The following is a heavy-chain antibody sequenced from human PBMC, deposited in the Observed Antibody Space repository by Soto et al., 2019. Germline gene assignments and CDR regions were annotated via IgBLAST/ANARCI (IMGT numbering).Heavy chain of an antibody. D-gene: IGHD3-16*01. J-gene: IGHJ4*02. CDR1: GFSFNSVN. CDR3: ARDLGLLKSLFDY. V-gene: IGHV3-21*01. CDR2: ISVSGDNI. Sequence: PVGSLRLSCLDSGFSFNSVNMNWIRRAPGRGLEWVASISVSGDNIYYGDSVQGRFTISRDNSKRSVFLDLNSLRVEDTAVYYCARDLGLLKSLFDYWGQGTLVTVSS.